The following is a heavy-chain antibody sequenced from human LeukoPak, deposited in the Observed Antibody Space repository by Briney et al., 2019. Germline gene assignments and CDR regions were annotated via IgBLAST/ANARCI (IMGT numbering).Heavy chain of an antibody. D-gene: IGHD6-19*01. Sequence: PSETLSLTCTVSGGSISSSSYYWGWIRQPPGKGLEWIGSIYYSGSTYYNPSLKSRVTISVDTSKNQFSLKLSSVTAADTAVYYCARVYMGTQWLASPTYYFDYWGQGTLVTVSS. J-gene: IGHJ4*02. CDR1: GGSISSSSYY. V-gene: IGHV4-39*07. CDR2: IYYSGST. CDR3: ARVYMGTQWLASPTYYFDY.